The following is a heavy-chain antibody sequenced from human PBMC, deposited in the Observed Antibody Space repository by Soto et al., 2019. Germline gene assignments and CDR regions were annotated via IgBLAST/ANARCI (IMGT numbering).Heavy chain of an antibody. D-gene: IGHD2-15*01. CDR3: ATDCSGGSCFSGY. CDR2: ITNGGGGA. CDR1: GFTFSSYV. Sequence: EVQLLESGGGLVQPGGSLRLSCAASGFTFSSYVMSWVRQAPGKGLEWVSSITNGGGGAYYADSVKGRFTISRDNSKNTLYLQMNSLRAEGTAVYYCATDCSGGSCFSGYWGQGTLVTVSS. J-gene: IGHJ4*02. V-gene: IGHV3-23*01.